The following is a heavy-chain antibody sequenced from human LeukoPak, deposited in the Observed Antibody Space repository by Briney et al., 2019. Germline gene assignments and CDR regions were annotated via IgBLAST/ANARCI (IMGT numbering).Heavy chain of an antibody. CDR1: GFAFTTYA. Sequence: GRSLRLSCAASGFAFTTYAMHWVRQAPGRGLEWVAVISYDGTIKYYADSVKGRFTVSRDNSKSTLYLQMNSLRAEDTAVYYCANLHDYWGQGTLVTVSS. J-gene: IGHJ4*02. V-gene: IGHV3-30*18. CDR2: ISYDGTIK. CDR3: ANLHDY.